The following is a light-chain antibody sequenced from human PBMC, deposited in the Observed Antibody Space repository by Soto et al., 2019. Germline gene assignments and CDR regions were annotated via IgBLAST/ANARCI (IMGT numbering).Light chain of an antibody. CDR1: QSISSW. CDR3: QQYSRAART. J-gene: IGKJ1*01. Sequence: DIQMTQSPSTLSASVGDRVTITCRASQSISSWLAWYKQKPGKAPKLLIYKASSLQSGAPSRFSGRGSGTEFSLTISSLQPDDFATYCGQQYSRAARTFGQGTKVEVK. V-gene: IGKV1-5*03. CDR2: KAS.